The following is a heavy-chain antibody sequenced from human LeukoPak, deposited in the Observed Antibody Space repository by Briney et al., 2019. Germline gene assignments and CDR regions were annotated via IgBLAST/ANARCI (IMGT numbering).Heavy chain of an antibody. CDR2: MNPNSGNT. V-gene: IGHV1-8*01. CDR3: ARDFTQYYYSYYGMDV. Sequence: ASVRVSCKASGYTFTSYDINWVRQATGQGLEWMGWMNPNSGNTGYAQTFQGRVTMTRNTSISTAYMELSSLRSEDTAVYYCARDFTQYYYSYYGMDVWGKGTTVTVSS. J-gene: IGHJ6*04. CDR1: GYTFTSYD.